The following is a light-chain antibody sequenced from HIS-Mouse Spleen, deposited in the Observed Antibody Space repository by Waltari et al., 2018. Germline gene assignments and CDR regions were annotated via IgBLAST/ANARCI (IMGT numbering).Light chain of an antibody. CDR1: QGNSNY. Sequence: DIQMTQSLSAMSASVGDRVTITCRATQGNSNYLAWFQQKPGNVPKRLIYAASSLQIGVPSRFSGSESETEFTHTSSSLQPEDFATYYCLQHNSYPLTSGGGTKVELK. J-gene: IGKJ4*01. CDR2: AAS. V-gene: IGKV1-17*03. CDR3: LQHNSYPLT.